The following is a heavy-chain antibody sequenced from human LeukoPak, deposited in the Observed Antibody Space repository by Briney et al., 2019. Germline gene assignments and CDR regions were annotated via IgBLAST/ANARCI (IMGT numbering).Heavy chain of an antibody. J-gene: IGHJ6*03. CDR3: ARVSYPTTVTTLYYYYYMDV. CDR2: IIPIFGTA. CDR1: GYPFSSCG. V-gene: IGHV1-69*06. D-gene: IGHD4-17*01. Sequence: GASVKVSCKTFGYPFSSCGINWVRQAPGQGLEWMGGIIPIFGTANYAQKFQGRVTITADKSTGTAYMELRSLRSDDTAVYYCARVSYPTTVTTLYYYYYMDVWGKGTTVTISS.